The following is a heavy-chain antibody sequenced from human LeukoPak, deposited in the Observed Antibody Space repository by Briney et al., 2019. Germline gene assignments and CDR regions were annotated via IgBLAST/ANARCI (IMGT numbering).Heavy chain of an antibody. J-gene: IGHJ6*03. CDR2: ISAYNGNT. CDR1: GYTFTNYG. Sequence: ASVKVSCKASGYTFTNYGISWVRQAPGQGLEWMGWISAYNGNTNYAQKLQGRVTMTTDTSTSTAYMELSSLRSEDTAVYYCARAGIAAAGIHYYYYYYMDVWGKGTTVTVSS. D-gene: IGHD6-13*01. V-gene: IGHV1-18*01. CDR3: ARAGIAAAGIHYYYYYYMDV.